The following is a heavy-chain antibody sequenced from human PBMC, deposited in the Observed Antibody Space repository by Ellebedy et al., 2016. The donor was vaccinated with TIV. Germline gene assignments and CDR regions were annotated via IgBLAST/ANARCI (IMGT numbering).Heavy chain of an antibody. Sequence: SETLSLTXSVSVDSMGAGDYNWASIRQPPGKGLEWIGSTTHSGSTYYNPSLKSRVTILVDRSKNQFSLNLTSVTAADTAIYYCARDETVGTDAFDVWGQGTMVTVSS. CDR2: TTHSGST. CDR1: VDSMGAGDYN. V-gene: IGHV4-39*07. CDR3: ARDETVGTDAFDV. D-gene: IGHD1/OR15-1a*01. J-gene: IGHJ3*01.